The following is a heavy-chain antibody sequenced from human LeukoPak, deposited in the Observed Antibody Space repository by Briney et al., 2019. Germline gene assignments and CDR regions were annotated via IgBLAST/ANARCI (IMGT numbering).Heavy chain of an antibody. V-gene: IGHV3-48*04. CDR3: ARARIAAPLLDY. D-gene: IGHD6-13*01. CDR1: GFTFSSYG. J-gene: IGHJ4*02. CDR2: ISDHGKSR. Sequence: PGRSLRLSCAASGFTFSSYGMHWVRQTPGKGLEWVSYISDHGKSRNYVDSVKGRFTISRDNAKNSLYLQMNSLRVEDTAIYFCARARIAAPLLDYWGQRTLVTVSS.